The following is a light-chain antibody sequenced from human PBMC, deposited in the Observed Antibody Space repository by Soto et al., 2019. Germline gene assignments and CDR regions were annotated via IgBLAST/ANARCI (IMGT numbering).Light chain of an antibody. V-gene: IGLV2-14*01. CDR3: TSPTPGSLYV. CDR1: SSDVGKYNY. CDR2: MVS. Sequence: SVLTQPASVSGSPGQSITISCTGTSSDVGKYNYVSWYQQYPGRVPKLLIYMVSNRPSGVSNRSSGSKSGNTASLTISGLQAEDEADYFCTSPTPGSLYVFGTGTKVTVL. J-gene: IGLJ1*01.